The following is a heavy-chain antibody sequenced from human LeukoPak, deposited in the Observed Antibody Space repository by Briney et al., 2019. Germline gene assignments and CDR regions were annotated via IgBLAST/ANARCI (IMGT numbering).Heavy chain of an antibody. D-gene: IGHD2-2*01. J-gene: IGHJ5*02. Sequence: PSETLSLTYAVYGGSFSGYYWSWIRQPPGKGLEWIGEINHSGSTNYNPSLKSRVTISVDTSKNQFSLNLSSVTAADTAVYYCARGPDIVVVPAATWFDPWGQGTLVTVSS. CDR1: GGSFSGYY. CDR3: ARGPDIVVVPAATWFDP. V-gene: IGHV4-34*01. CDR2: INHSGST.